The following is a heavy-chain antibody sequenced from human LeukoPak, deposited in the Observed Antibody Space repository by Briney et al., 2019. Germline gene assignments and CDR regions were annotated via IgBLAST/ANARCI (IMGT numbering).Heavy chain of an antibody. V-gene: IGHV4-30-2*01. CDR1: GGSISSGDYS. Sequence: SQTLSLTCAVSGGSISSGDYSWSWIRQPPGKGLEWIGYIYHSGSTYYNPSLKSRVTISVDRSKNQFSLKLSSVAAADTAVYYCARGVVPAATYVGGRWSDPWGQGTLITVSS. CDR3: ARGVVPAATYVGGRWSDP. J-gene: IGHJ5*02. D-gene: IGHD2-2*01. CDR2: IYHSGST.